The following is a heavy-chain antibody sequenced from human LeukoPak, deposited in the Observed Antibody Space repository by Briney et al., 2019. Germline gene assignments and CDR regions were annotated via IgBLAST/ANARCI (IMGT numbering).Heavy chain of an antibody. CDR3: ARDVAWILTGDYSRAFDI. Sequence: SETLSLTCTVSGGSISSSSYYWGWIRQPPGKGLEWIGSIYYSGSTYYNPSLKSRVTISVDTSKNQFSLKLSSVTAADTAVYYCARDVAWILTGDYSRAFDIWGQGTMVTVSS. D-gene: IGHD7-27*01. CDR1: GGSISSSSYY. CDR2: IYYSGST. V-gene: IGHV4-39*07. J-gene: IGHJ3*02.